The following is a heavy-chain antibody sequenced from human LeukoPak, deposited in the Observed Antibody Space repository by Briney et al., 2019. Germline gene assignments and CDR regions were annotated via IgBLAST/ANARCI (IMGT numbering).Heavy chain of an antibody. Sequence: GGSLRLSCAASGFTFSNYAMNWVRQAPGKGLEWVSVIRSSGSGGSTYYADSVKGRFTISRDSSKNTLYLQMNSLRAEDTAFYYCARSMSTVTTRFFDLWGRGTLVTVSS. D-gene: IGHD4-17*01. CDR1: GFTFSNYA. CDR3: ARSMSTVTTRFFDL. J-gene: IGHJ2*01. CDR2: IRSSGSGGST. V-gene: IGHV3-23*01.